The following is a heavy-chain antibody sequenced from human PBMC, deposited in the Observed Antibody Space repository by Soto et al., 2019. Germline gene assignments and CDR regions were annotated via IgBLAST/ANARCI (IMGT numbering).Heavy chain of an antibody. CDR3: ARHGSYSSGWNREIYFDY. D-gene: IGHD6-19*01. CDR2: IYYSGST. CDR1: GGSISSYY. V-gene: IGHV4-59*08. J-gene: IGHJ4*02. Sequence: SETLSLTCPVSGGSISSYYWSWIRQPPGKGLKWIGYIYYSGSTNYNPSLKSRVTISVDTSKNQFSLKLSSVTAADTAVYYCARHGSYSSGWNREIYFDYWGQGTLVTVSS.